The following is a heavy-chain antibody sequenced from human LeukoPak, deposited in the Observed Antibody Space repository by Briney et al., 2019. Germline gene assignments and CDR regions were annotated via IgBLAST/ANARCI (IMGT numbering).Heavy chain of an antibody. D-gene: IGHD3-3*01. CDR2: IYTSGST. CDR1: GGSISSSSYY. V-gene: IGHV4-61*02. Sequence: SSETLSLTCTVSGGSISSSSYYWSWIRQPAGKGLEWIGRIYTSGSTNYNPSLKSRVTISVDTSKNQFSLKLSSVTAADTAVYYCAVAYYDFWSGYSRPYYDYWGQGTLVTVSS. J-gene: IGHJ4*02. CDR3: AVAYYDFWSGYSRPYYDY.